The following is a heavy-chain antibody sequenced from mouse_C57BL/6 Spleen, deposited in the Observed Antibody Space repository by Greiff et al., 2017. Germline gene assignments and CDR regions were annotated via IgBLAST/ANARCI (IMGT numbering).Heavy chain of an antibody. CDR3: ARQDDLGAMDY. D-gene: IGHD2-4*01. Sequence: DVKLQESGGGLVQPGESLKLSCESNEYEFPSHDMSWVRKTPEKRLELVAAINSDGGSTYYPDTMERRFIISRDNTKKTLYLQMSSLRSEDTALYYCARQDDLGAMDYWGQGTSVTVSS. CDR2: INSDGGST. V-gene: IGHV5-2*01. J-gene: IGHJ4*01. CDR1: EYEFPSHD.